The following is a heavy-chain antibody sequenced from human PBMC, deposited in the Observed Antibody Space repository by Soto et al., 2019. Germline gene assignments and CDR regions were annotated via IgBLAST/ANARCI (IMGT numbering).Heavy chain of an antibody. CDR1: GYSFGHFW. D-gene: IGHD3-22*01. V-gene: IGHV5-51*01. Sequence: PGESLKISCKGSGYSFGHFWIGWVRQMPGKGLEWMGIIYPSDSDTRYSPSFQGQVTISADRSTSTVFLQWASLKASDTAVYFCARKDKSGYFNWFDPWGQGTLVTVSS. CDR2: IYPSDSDT. J-gene: IGHJ5*02. CDR3: ARKDKSGYFNWFDP.